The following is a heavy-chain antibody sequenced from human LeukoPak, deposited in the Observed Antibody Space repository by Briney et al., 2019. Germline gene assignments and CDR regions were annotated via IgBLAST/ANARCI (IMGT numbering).Heavy chain of an antibody. D-gene: IGHD3-3*01. V-gene: IGHV1-2*02. Sequence: ASVKVSCKASRYTFTGYYMHWMRQAPGQGLEWMGWINPNSGGTNYAQKFQGRVTMTRDTSISTAYMELSRLRSDDTAVYYCARDRGGNWFDPWGQGTLVTVSS. CDR3: ARDRGGNWFDP. CDR1: RYTFTGYY. CDR2: INPNSGGT. J-gene: IGHJ5*02.